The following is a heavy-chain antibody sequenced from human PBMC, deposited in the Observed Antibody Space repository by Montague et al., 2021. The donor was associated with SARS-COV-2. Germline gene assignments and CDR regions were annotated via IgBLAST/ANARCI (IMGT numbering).Heavy chain of an antibody. D-gene: IGHD1-26*01. CDR1: GGSISGYY. V-gene: IGHV4-4*07. Sequence: SETLSLTCTVSGGSISGYYWTWVRQPAGKGLEWIGRIYTSETLXGXTXXXXSLKSRVTLSVDMSKNQFSLKLNSVTAADTAVYYCARVGGSYSAGIDYWGQGTLVTASS. CDR3: ARVGGSYSAGIDY. CDR2: IYTSETLXGXT. J-gene: IGHJ4*02.